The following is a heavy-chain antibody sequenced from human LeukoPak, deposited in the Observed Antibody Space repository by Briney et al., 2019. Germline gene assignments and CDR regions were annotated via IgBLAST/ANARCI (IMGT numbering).Heavy chain of an antibody. Sequence: PGGSLRLSCAASGFTFSNFAMHWVRQAPGKGLEWVAMMSYDGSNKYTDSVKGRFTISRDNSKNMVDLYMSNLKIEDTAVYYCARDSWGFDFWGQGTLVTVPS. V-gene: IGHV3-30*04. D-gene: IGHD7-27*01. J-gene: IGHJ4*02. CDR2: MSYDGSNK. CDR3: ARDSWGFDF. CDR1: GFTFSNFA.